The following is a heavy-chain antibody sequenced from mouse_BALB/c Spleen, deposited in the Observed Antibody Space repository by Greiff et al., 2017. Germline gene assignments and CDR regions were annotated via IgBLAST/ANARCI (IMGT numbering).Heavy chain of an antibody. V-gene: IGHV5-17*02. CDR1: GFTFSSFG. Sequence: DVKLVESGGGLVQPGGSRKLSCAASGFTFSSFGMHWVRQAPEKGLEWVAYISSGSGTIYYADTVKGRFTISRDNPKNTLFLQMTSLRSEDTAMYYCARDWDFDYWGQGTTLTVSS. CDR2: ISSGSGTI. CDR3: ARDWDFDY. D-gene: IGHD4-1*01. J-gene: IGHJ2*01.